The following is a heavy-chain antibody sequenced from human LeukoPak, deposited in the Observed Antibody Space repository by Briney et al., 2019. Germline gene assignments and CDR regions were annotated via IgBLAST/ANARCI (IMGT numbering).Heavy chain of an antibody. V-gene: IGHV1-2*02. CDR2: INPNSGGT. D-gene: IGHD3-22*01. CDR1: GYTFTVYF. Sequence: ASVKVSCKASGYTFTVYFMHWVRQAPGQGLEWMGWINPNSGGTNYAQKFQGRVTMTKDTSISTAYMELSRLRSDDTAVYYCARELNYDSSGYYFDYWGQGTLVTVSS. CDR3: ARELNYDSSGYYFDY. J-gene: IGHJ4*02.